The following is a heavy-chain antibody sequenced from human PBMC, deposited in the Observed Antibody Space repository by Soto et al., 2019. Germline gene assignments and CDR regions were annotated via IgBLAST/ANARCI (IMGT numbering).Heavy chain of an antibody. CDR1: GFSFSNYT. D-gene: IGHD1-26*01. CDR3: ARSEGAEGVVWFDT. V-gene: IGHV3-23*01. J-gene: IGHJ5*02. CDR2: IRGSGAET. Sequence: EAHLLESGGDLVQPGGSLRVSCVASGFSFSNYTMSWVRQAPGKELEWVSGIRGSGAETHYADSVKGRFTISRDNSKNTVYLEMRSLNVGDTAVYYCARSEGAEGVVWFDTWGRGTLVTVSS.